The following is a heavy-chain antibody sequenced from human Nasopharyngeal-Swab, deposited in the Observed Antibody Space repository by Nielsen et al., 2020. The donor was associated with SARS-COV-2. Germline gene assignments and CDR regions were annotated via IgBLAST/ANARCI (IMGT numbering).Heavy chain of an antibody. CDR3: ASHQDYDILTGYYQSAFDI. Sequence: WVRQAPGQGLERMGIINPSGGSTSYAQKFQGRVTMTRDTSTSTVYMELSSLRSEDTAVYYCASHQDYDILTGYYQSAFDIWGQGTMVTVSS. J-gene: IGHJ3*02. CDR2: INPSGGST. D-gene: IGHD3-9*01. V-gene: IGHV1-46*01.